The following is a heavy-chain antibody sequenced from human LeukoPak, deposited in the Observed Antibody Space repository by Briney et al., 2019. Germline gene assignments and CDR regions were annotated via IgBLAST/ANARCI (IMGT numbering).Heavy chain of an antibody. CDR2: IYYSGST. J-gene: IGHJ4*02. D-gene: IGHD5-18*01. CDR3: ARDRTSYGYFDY. V-gene: IGHV4-59*01. Sequence: SETLSLTCTVSGGSISSYYWSWIRQPPGKGLEWIGYIYYSGSTNYNPSLKSRVTISVDTSKNQFSLKLSSVTAADTAVYYCARDRTSYGYFDYWGQGTLLTVSS. CDR1: GGSISSYY.